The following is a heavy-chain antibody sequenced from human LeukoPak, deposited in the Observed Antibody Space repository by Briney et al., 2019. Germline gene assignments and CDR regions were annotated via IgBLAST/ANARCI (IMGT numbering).Heavy chain of an antibody. CDR3: ATSSSAVTPDFDY. J-gene: IGHJ4*02. CDR2: IFYSGNT. D-gene: IGHD4-17*01. Sequence: PSQTLSLTCTVSNGSISSGDYYWNWIRQPPGKGLEWIGYIFYSGNTYYNPSLKSRVTISVDTSKNQFSLKVRSVTAADTAVYYCATSSSAVTPDFDYWGQGTLVTVSS. CDR1: NGSISSGDYY. V-gene: IGHV4-30-4*01.